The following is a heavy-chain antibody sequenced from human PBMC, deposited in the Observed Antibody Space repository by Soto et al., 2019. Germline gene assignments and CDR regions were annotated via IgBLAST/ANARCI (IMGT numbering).Heavy chain of an antibody. D-gene: IGHD2-21*01. CDR1: GFTFSIYS. CDR2: ISSSSSYI. Sequence: EVQLVESGGGLVKPGGSLRLSCAASGFTFSIYSMNWVRQAPGKGLEWVSSISSSSSYIYYVVSVKRRFTISRDNAKNSLYLQMNSLRAEDTAVYYCARDIPRIGYWGQGTLVTVSS. J-gene: IGHJ4*02. V-gene: IGHV3-21*01. CDR3: ARDIPRIGY.